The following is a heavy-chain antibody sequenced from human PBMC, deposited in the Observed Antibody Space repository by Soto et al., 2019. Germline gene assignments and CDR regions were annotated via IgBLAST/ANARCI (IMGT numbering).Heavy chain of an antibody. D-gene: IGHD6-6*01. Sequence: QVQLVESGGGVVQPGRSLRLSCAASGFTFSLYGMHWVRQAPGKGLEWVALISLDGSNKYYADSVKGRFTISRDNSKNTLYLQMNSLRAEDTAMYYCAKKFGSSSVGHWGQGTLVTVSS. CDR3: AKKFGSSSVGH. V-gene: IGHV3-30*18. CDR2: ISLDGSNK. CDR1: GFTFSLYG. J-gene: IGHJ4*02.